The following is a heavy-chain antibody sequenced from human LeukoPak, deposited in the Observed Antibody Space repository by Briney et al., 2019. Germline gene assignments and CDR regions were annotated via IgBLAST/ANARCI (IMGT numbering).Heavy chain of an antibody. CDR1: GYTFTSYY. CDR3: ARHEVDTAMVTAHYYYYMDV. D-gene: IGHD5-18*01. V-gene: IGHV1-46*03. J-gene: IGHJ6*03. CDR2: INPSGGST. Sequence: ASVKVSCKASGYTFTSYYMHWVRQAPGQGLEWMGIINPSGGSTSYAQKFQGRVTMTRDTSTSTVHMELSSLRSEDTAVYYCARHEVDTAMVTAHYYYYMDVWGKGTTVTVSS.